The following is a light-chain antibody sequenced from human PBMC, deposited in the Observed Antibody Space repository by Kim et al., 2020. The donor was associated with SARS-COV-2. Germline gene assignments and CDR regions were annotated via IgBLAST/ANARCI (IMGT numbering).Light chain of an antibody. CDR3: QAWDSSHVV. CDR2: QDS. Sequence: SVAPGQTASITCSGDKLGDKYACWYQQKPSQSPVLVIYQDSKRPSGIPERFSGSNSGNTATLTISGTQAMDEADYYCQAWDSSHVVFGGGTKMTVL. CDR1: KLGDKY. V-gene: IGLV3-1*01. J-gene: IGLJ2*01.